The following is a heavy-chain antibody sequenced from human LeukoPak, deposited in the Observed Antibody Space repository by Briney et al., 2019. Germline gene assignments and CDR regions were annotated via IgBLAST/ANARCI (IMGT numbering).Heavy chain of an antibody. Sequence: SVKVSFKAAGGTFSSYAISWVRQAPGQGLEWMGGIIPIFGTANYAQKFQGRGTITAAESTSTAYMELRSLRPKDKAVYYCARDGEVATDAFDIWGQGTMVTVSS. D-gene: IGHD5-24*01. CDR2: IIPIFGTA. J-gene: IGHJ3*02. CDR3: ARDGEVATDAFDI. V-gene: IGHV1-69*01. CDR1: GGTFSSYA.